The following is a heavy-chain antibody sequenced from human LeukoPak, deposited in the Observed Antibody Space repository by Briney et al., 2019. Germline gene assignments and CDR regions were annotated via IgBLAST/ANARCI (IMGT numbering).Heavy chain of an antibody. D-gene: IGHD3-3*01. Sequence: ASVKVSCKASGYTFTIYDINWVRQATGQGLEWMGWMNPNSGNTGYAQKFQGRVTMTRNTSISTAYMELSSLRSEDTAVYYCARTRLRFRPAWFDPWGQGTLVTVSS. CDR1: GYTFTIYD. CDR3: ARTRLRFRPAWFDP. J-gene: IGHJ5*02. V-gene: IGHV1-8*01. CDR2: MNPNSGNT.